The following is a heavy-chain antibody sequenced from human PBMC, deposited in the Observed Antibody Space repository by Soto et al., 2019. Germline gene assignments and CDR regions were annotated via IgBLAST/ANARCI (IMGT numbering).Heavy chain of an antibody. CDR3: AREGSTSGYYYGMDV. V-gene: IGHV1-2*04. D-gene: IGHD2-2*01. J-gene: IGHJ6*02. Sequence: ASVKVSCKASGYTFTGYYMHWVRQAPVQGLEWMGWINPNSGGTNYAQKFQGWVTMTRDTSISTAYMELSRLRSYATAVYYCAREGSTSGYYYGMDVWGQGTTVTVSS. CDR1: GYTFTGYY. CDR2: INPNSGGT.